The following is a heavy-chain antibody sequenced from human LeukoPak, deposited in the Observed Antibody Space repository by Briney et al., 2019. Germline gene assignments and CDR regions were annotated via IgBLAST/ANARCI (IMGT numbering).Heavy chain of an antibody. D-gene: IGHD3-10*01. J-gene: IGHJ5*02. Sequence: PGGSLRLSCAASGFTFSSYSMNWVRQAPGKGLEWVSYISSSSSTIYYADSVKGRFTVSRDNAKNSLYLQMNSLRAEDTAVYYCARDRRALWFGEAWGQGTLVTVSS. V-gene: IGHV3-48*01. CDR2: ISSSSSTI. CDR1: GFTFSSYS. CDR3: ARDRRALWFGEA.